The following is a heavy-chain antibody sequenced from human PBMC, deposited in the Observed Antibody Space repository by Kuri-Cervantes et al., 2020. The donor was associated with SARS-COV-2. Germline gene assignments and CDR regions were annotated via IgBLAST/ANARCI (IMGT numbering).Heavy chain of an antibody. CDR2: IKQDGSEK. Sequence: GGSLRLSCAASGFTFSNAWMSWVRQAPGKGLEWVANIKQDGSEKYYVDSVKGRFTISRDNAKNSLYLQMNSLRAGDTAVYYCARDQLLGITGTHDAFDIWGQGTMVTVSS. V-gene: IGHV3-7*01. D-gene: IGHD1-7*01. CDR1: GFTFSNAW. J-gene: IGHJ3*02. CDR3: ARDQLLGITGTHDAFDI.